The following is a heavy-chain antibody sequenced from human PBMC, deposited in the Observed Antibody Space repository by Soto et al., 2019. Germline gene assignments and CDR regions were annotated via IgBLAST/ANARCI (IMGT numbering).Heavy chain of an antibody. J-gene: IGHJ4*02. Sequence: SETLSLTCTVSGGSISSYHWSWIRQSPGKGLEWIGYTSNSAPTIYNPSLKSRVTISADTSKNQFSLRLSSVTAADTAVYFFSRLFRAAYNYVVYWGQGALVTVPS. D-gene: IGHD3-16*01. CDR3: SRLFRAAYNYVVY. V-gene: IGHV4-59*08. CDR2: TSNSAPT. CDR1: GGSISSYH.